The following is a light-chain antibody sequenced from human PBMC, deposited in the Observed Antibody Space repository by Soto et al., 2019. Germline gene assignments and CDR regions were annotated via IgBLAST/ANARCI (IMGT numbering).Light chain of an antibody. J-gene: IGKJ1*01. CDR1: RGISNY. CDR3: QKYNSAPWT. V-gene: IGKV1-27*01. Sequence: NNSPASLSAKKGDRVTITCRASRGISNYLAWYQQRPGKVPKLLIYTASTLQSGVPSRFSGSGSGAEFTLTISSLQPEDVATYYCQKYNSAPWTFGQGTKV. CDR2: TAS.